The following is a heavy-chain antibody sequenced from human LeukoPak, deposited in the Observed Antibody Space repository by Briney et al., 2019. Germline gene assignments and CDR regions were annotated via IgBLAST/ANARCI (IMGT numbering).Heavy chain of an antibody. CDR2: IIPIFGTA. J-gene: IGHJ3*02. D-gene: IGHD3-22*01. V-gene: IGHV1-69*05. CDR1: GGTFSSYA. Sequence: ASVKVSCKASGGTFSSYATSWVRQAPGQGLEWMGGIIPIFGTANYAQKFQGRVTITTDESTSTAYMELSSLRSEDTAVYYCARDFYYYDTKEDAFDIWGQGTMVTVSS. CDR3: ARDFYYYDTKEDAFDI.